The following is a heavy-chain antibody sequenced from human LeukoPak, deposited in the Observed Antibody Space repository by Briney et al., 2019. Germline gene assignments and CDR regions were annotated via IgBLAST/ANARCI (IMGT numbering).Heavy chain of an antibody. D-gene: IGHD1-1*01. CDR1: GYSISSGYY. J-gene: IGHJ5*02. CDR2: IYHSGST. CDR3: ASTYRVGTTGFDP. V-gene: IGHV4-38-2*01. Sequence: SETLSLTCAVSGYSISSGYYWGWIRQPPGKGLGWIGSIYHSGSTYYNPSLKSRVTISVDTSKNQFSLKLSSVTAADTAVYYCASTYRVGTTGFDPWGQGTLVTVSS.